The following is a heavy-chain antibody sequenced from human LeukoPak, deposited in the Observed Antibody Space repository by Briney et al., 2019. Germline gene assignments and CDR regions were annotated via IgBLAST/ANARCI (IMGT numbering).Heavy chain of an antibody. J-gene: IGHJ4*02. CDR3: ARDLTHRRNYDNSGYQIVPAF. CDR2: ISAYNGHT. CDR1: GYIFINYG. V-gene: IGHV1-18*01. D-gene: IGHD3-22*01. Sequence: GASVKVSCKAFGYIFINYGINWVRQAPGQGLEWLGWISAYNGHTRYTQKFQDRVTMTTDTSTSTAYMELRSLRSDDTAVYYCARDLTHRRNYDNSGYQIVPAFWGQGTLVTVSS.